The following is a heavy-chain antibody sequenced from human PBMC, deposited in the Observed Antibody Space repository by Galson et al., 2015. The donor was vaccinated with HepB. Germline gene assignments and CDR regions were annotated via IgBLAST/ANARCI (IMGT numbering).Heavy chain of an antibody. CDR3: ARRPMVRGAIDY. CDR2: ISSSSSYT. CDR1: GFTFSDYY. V-gene: IGHV3-11*06. J-gene: IGHJ4*02. Sequence: SLRLSCAASGFTFSDYYMSWIRQAPGKGLEWVSYISSSSSYTNYADSVKGRFTISRDNAKNSLYLQMNSLRAEDTAVYYCARRPMVRGAIDYWGQGTLVTVSS. D-gene: IGHD3-10*01.